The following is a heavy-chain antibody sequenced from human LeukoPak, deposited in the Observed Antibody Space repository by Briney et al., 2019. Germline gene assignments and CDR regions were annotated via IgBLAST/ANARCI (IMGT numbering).Heavy chain of an antibody. J-gene: IGHJ4*02. V-gene: IGHV3-30*02. D-gene: IGHD3-22*01. CDR1: GFTFSSYG. CDR2: IRYDGSNK. CDR3: AKVRYYYDSSGYYWKPFDY. Sequence: GGSLRLPCAASGFTFSSYGMHWVRQAPGKGLEWVAFIRYDGSNKYYADSVKGRFTISRDNSKNTLYLQMNSLRAEDTAVYYCAKVRYYYDSSGYYWKPFDYWGQGTLVTVSS.